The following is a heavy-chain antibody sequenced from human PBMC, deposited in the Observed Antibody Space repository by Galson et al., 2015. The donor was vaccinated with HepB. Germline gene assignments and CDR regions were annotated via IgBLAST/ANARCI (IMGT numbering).Heavy chain of an antibody. CDR3: ARESGEGAFDI. Sequence: SLRLSCAPSGFTSGDYAMVWFRQASGKGLEWVGLIRSKAYGGTTEYAASVKGRFTISGDDSRNIAYLQMNSLKTEDTAVYYCARESGEGAFDIWGQGTMVTVSS. CDR1: GFTSGDYA. CDR2: IRSKAYGGTT. J-gene: IGHJ3*02. D-gene: IGHD1-26*01. V-gene: IGHV3-49*03.